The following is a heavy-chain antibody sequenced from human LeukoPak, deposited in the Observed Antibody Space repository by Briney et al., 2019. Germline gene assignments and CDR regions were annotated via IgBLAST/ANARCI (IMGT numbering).Heavy chain of an antibody. Sequence: PGGSLRLSCAASGFTFSNYAMNWVRQAPGKGLEWLSYISSSSDATHYADSVKGRFTISRDNAKNSLYLEMNSLRDEDTAVYYCARAMRSGYDYWGQGTLVTVSS. CDR1: GFTFSNYA. CDR3: ARAMRSGYDY. V-gene: IGHV3-48*02. D-gene: IGHD5-12*01. CDR2: ISSSSDAT. J-gene: IGHJ4*02.